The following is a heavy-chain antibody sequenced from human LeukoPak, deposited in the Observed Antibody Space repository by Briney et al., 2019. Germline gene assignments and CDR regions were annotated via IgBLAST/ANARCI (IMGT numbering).Heavy chain of an antibody. CDR3: ARDHSTTVTTDGDY. D-gene: IGHD4-17*01. CDR2: ISYDGSNK. V-gene: IGHV3-30-3*01. Sequence: GGSLRLSCAASGFTFSSYAMHWVRQAPGKGLEWVAVISYDGSNKYYADSVKGRFTISRDNSKNTLYLQMNSLRAEDTAVYYCARDHSTTVTTDGDYWGQGNLVTVSS. CDR1: GFTFSSYA. J-gene: IGHJ4*02.